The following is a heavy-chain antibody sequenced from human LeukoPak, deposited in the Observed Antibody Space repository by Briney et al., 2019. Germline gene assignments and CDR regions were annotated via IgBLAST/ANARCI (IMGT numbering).Heavy chain of an antibody. CDR2: IYPGDSDT. CDR1: GYIYTSYW. CDR3: ASTTTATGYFDY. V-gene: IGHV5-51*01. D-gene: IGHD4-17*01. J-gene: IGHJ4*02. Sequence: GESLKISCNSSGYIYTSYWIGWVRQMPGKGLVWMGIIYPGDSDTRYSPSFQGQVTISADKSISTAYLQWSSLKASDTAMYYCASTTTATGYFDYWGQGTLVTVSS.